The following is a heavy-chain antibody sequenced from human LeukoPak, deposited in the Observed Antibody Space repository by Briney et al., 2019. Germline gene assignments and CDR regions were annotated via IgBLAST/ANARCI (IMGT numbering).Heavy chain of an antibody. CDR2: IIPIFGKA. Sequence: SVKVSCKASGGTFSSYAISWVRQAPGQGLEWMGGIIPIFGKANYAQKFQGRVTITADESTSTAYMELSSLRSEDTAVYYCARDGGSGRIRDGWGQGTLVTVSS. V-gene: IGHV1-69*13. CDR3: ARDGGSGRIRDG. J-gene: IGHJ4*02. D-gene: IGHD3-10*01. CDR1: GGTFSSYA.